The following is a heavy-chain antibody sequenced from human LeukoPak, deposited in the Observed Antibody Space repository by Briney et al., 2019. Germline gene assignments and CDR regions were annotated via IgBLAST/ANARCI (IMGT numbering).Heavy chain of an antibody. J-gene: IGHJ5*02. CDR1: GGSISSYY. V-gene: IGHV4-59*01. CDR3: AREYCSGGSCYGWFDP. Sequence: SETLSLTCTVSGGSISSYYWSWIRQPPGKGLEWIGDIYYSGSTNYNPSLKSRVTISVDTSKNQFSLKLSSVTAADTAVYYCAREYCSGGSCYGWFDPWGQGTLVTVSS. D-gene: IGHD2-15*01. CDR2: IYYSGST.